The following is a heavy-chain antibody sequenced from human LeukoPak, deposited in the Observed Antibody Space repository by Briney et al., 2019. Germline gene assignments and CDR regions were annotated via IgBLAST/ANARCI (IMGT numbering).Heavy chain of an antibody. Sequence: SETLSLTCAVYGGSFFSGYDWSWVRQSPGKGLEWIGEINHDGKTNYNPSVKSRITISVDRSKKQFSLKLSSVTAADTAVYYCAKTPLQWEFPPFDCWGQGTLVNVFS. CDR3: AKTPLQWEFPPFDC. CDR2: INHDGKT. CDR1: GGSFFSGYD. D-gene: IGHD1-26*01. J-gene: IGHJ4*02. V-gene: IGHV4-34*01.